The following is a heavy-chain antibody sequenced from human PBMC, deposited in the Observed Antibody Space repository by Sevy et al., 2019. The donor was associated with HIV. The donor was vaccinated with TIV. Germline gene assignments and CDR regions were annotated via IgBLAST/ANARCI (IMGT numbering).Heavy chain of an antibody. V-gene: IGHV3-23*01. D-gene: IGHD3-3*02. CDR2: ISGNGENT. J-gene: IGHJ3*02. CDR3: ARDGRGISAFDI. Sequence: GGSLRLSCAASEFTFSSHAVSWVRQAPGKGLEWVSAISGNGENTHYADSVRGRFTISRDNFKNTLYLHMSNLRAEDTALYYRARDGRGISAFDIWGQGTMVTVSS. CDR1: EFTFSSHA.